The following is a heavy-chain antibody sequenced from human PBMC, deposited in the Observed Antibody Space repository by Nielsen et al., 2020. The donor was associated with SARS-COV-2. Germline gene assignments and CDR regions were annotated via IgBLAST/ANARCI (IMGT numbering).Heavy chain of an antibody. CDR1: GGSISSSSYY. CDR2: IYYSGST. J-gene: IGHJ4*02. Sequence: SETLSLTCTVSGGSISSSSYYWGWIRQPPGKGLEWIGSIYYSGSTYYNPSLKSRVTISVDTSKNQFSLKLSSVTAADTAVYYCARGEGYSSGRNHYYFDYWGQGTLVTVSS. V-gene: IGHV4-39*07. CDR3: ARGEGYSSGRNHYYFDY. D-gene: IGHD6-19*01.